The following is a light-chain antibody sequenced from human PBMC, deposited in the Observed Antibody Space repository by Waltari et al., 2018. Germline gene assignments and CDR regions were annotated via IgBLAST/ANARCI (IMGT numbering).Light chain of an antibody. CDR2: GKN. Sequence: SSELTQDPAVSVALGQTVRITCQGDSLRTYYVSWFHQKPGTAPSIVIYGKNNRPAGVPDRFSASSAGSTASLTIIGAQAEDEADYYCHSRDSSGDVVIGGGTKLTVV. V-gene: IGLV3-19*01. CDR3: HSRDSSGDVV. J-gene: IGLJ2*01. CDR1: SLRTYY.